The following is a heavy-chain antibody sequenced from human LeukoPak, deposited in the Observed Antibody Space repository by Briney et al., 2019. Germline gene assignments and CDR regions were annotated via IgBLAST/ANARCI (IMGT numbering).Heavy chain of an antibody. J-gene: IGHJ4*02. CDR2: IYTNENT. D-gene: IGHD3-10*01. CDR1: GGSISNYF. Sequence: SETLSLTCTVSGGSISNYFWSWIRQPAGKELEWIGRIYTNENTNYNPSLKSRVTMSVDTSEYQFSLRLNSVAAADTAVYYCARERTRSGTPFYFDYWSQGTLVTVSS. V-gene: IGHV4-4*07. CDR3: ARERTRSGTPFYFDY.